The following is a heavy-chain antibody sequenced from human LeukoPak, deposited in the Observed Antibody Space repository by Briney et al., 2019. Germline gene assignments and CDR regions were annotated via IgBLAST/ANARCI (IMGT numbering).Heavy chain of an antibody. Sequence: GGSLRLSCAASGFTFSSYWMHWVRQAPGKGLVWVSRINSDGSTTNNADSVKGRFTISRDNSKNTLYLQMNSLRAEDTAVYYCAKDGSSWYMASSDYWGQGTLVTVSS. D-gene: IGHD6-13*01. CDR3: AKDGSSWYMASSDY. CDR2: INSDGSTT. J-gene: IGHJ4*02. CDR1: GFTFSSYW. V-gene: IGHV3-74*01.